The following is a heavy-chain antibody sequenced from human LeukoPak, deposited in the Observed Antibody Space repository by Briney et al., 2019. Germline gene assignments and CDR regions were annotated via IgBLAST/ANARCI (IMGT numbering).Heavy chain of an antibody. CDR1: GGSLSSHY. V-gene: IGHV4-59*11. J-gene: IGHJ5*02. CDR3: AKELYYQGSGVLFDP. CDR2: IYHTGSP. Sequence: SETLSLTCTVFGGSLSSHYWSWIRQPPGKGLEWIGYIYHTGSPKYNPSLRSRATISVDTSKNQISLKLSSVTAADTAVYYCAKELYYQGSGVLFDPWGQGTQVTVSS. D-gene: IGHD3-10*01.